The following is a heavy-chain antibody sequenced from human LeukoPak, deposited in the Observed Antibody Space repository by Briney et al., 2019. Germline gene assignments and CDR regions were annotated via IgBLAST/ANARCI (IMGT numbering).Heavy chain of an antibody. CDR3: ARVGASYGGKTVAY. CDR1: GFTFSSYW. V-gene: IGHV3-7*01. CDR2: IKQDGSEK. J-gene: IGHJ4*02. Sequence: PGGSLRLSCAASGFTFSSYWMSWVRQAPGKGLEWVANIKQDGSEKYYVDSVKGRFTISRDNAKNSLYLQMNSLRAEDTAVYYCARVGASYGGKTVAYWGQGTLVTVSS. D-gene: IGHD3-16*01.